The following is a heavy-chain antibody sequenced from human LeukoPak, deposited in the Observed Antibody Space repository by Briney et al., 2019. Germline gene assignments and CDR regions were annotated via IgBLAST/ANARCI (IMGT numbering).Heavy chain of an antibody. CDR2: IYTSGST. CDR3: ARAIGRGPFDY. J-gene: IGHJ4*02. CDR1: GGSISSYY. Sequence: SETLSFTCTVSGGSISSYYWSWIRQPPGKGLEWIGYIYTSGSTNYNPSLKSRVTISVDTSKNQFSLKLSSVTAADTAVYYCARAIGRGPFDYWGQGTLVTVSS. V-gene: IGHV4-4*09.